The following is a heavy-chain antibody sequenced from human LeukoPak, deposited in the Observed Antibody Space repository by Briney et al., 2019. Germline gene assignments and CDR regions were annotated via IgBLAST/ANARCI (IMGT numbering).Heavy chain of an antibody. Sequence: GGSLRLSCAASGVSFSRTWMHWVRQAPGKGLVWVSHINSDGISTTYADSVEGRFTISRDNTKDMVYLQMNSLRAEDTAVYYCATDGSYGLTYWGQGTLVTVSS. J-gene: IGHJ4*02. V-gene: IGHV3-74*01. CDR3: ATDGSYGLTY. CDR1: GVSFSRTW. CDR2: INSDGIST. D-gene: IGHD3-16*01.